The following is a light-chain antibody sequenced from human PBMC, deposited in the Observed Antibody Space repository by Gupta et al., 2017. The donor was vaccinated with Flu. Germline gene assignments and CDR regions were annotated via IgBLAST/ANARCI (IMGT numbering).Light chain of an antibody. Sequence: EPVLTQSPATLSLSPGERATLSCRASQSVGDFLAWYQQKPGQSPRLLIYDAFQRATGIPDRFSGSGSGTDFSLTISSLEPEDSAVYYWQHRSDSWTFGQGTKVEI. V-gene: IGKV3-11*01. J-gene: IGKJ1*01. CDR1: QSVGDF. CDR3: QHRSDSWT. CDR2: DAF.